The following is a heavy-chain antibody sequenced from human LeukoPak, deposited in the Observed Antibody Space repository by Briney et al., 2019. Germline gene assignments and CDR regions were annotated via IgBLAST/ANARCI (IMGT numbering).Heavy chain of an antibody. D-gene: IGHD3-10*01. J-gene: IGHJ4*02. CDR2: ISYDGSKI. Sequence: GGSLRLSCAASGFAFSSYGMHWVRQALGKGLEWVCIISYDGSKIYYGDSVKGRFTISKDDSENTLYLQMNSLSAEDTAVYYCAGSYSYYFDYWGQGTLVTVSS. CDR3: AGSYSYYFDY. V-gene: IGHV3-30*03. CDR1: GFAFSSYG.